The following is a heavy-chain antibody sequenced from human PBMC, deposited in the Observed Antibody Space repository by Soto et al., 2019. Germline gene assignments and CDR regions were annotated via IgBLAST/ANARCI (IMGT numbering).Heavy chain of an antibody. D-gene: IGHD1-26*01. CDR3: TTDSDSGYGMDV. CDR1: GFTFSSYA. CDR2: ISGRGGGT. Sequence: ESGGGLVQPGGSLRLSCAASGFTFSSYAMSWVRQAPGKGLEWVSTISGRGGGTYYADSVKGRFTISRDNSKNTVYLQMNSLKTEDTAVYYCTTDSDSGYGMDVWGQGTTVTVSS. J-gene: IGHJ6*02. V-gene: IGHV3-23*01.